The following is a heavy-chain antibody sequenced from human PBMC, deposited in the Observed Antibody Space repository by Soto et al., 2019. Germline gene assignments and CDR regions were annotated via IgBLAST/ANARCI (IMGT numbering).Heavy chain of an antibody. CDR2: FDPDEAET. Sequence: QVRLVQSGAEVKKPGASVKVSCKVSGYTLNEVAMHWVRQAPGKGLERLGGFDPDEAETIYAQHFQGRVTMTEDTSTDTVYMELSSLRSEDTALYFCTTYHGDYNFDHWGQGTLVTVSS. CDR3: TTYHGDYNFDH. CDR1: GYTLNEVA. V-gene: IGHV1-24*01. J-gene: IGHJ5*02. D-gene: IGHD4-17*01.